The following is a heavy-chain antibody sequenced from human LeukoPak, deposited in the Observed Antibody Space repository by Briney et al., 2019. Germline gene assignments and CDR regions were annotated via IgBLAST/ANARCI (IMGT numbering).Heavy chain of an antibody. CDR1: GYTLTELS. V-gene: IGHV1-24*01. CDR3: ATARGVTMVRGVIIFINWFDP. Sequence: EASVKVSCKVSGYTLTELSMHWVRQAPGKGLEWMGGFDPEDGETIYAQKFQGRVTMTEDTSTDTAYLELSSLRSEDTAVYYCATARGVTMVRGVIIFINWFDPWGQGTLVTVSS. J-gene: IGHJ5*02. CDR2: FDPEDGET. D-gene: IGHD3-10*01.